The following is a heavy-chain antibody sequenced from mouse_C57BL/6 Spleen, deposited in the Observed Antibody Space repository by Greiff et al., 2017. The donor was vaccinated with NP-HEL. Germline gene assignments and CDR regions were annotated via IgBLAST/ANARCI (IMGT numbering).Heavy chain of an antibody. D-gene: IGHD2-5*01. V-gene: IGHV1-64*01. CDR2: IHPNSGST. CDR1: GYTFTSYW. CDR3: ARWSNYGLYYFDY. Sequence: QVQLQQPGAELVKPGASVKLSCKASGYTFTSYWMHWVKQRPGQGLEWIGMIHPNSGSTNYNEKFKSKATLTVDKSSSTAYMQLSSLTSEDSAVYYCARWSNYGLYYFDYWGQGTTLTVSS. J-gene: IGHJ2*01.